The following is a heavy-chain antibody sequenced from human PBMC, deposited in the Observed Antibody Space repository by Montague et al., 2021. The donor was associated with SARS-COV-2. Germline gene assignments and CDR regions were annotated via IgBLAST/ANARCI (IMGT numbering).Heavy chain of an antibody. CDR1: GFTFGKYA. V-gene: IGHV3-23*03. CDR2: ICAGESSA. Sequence: SLRLSCAASGFTFGKYAMSWVRQVPGKGLEWVSVICAGESSASYADSVEGRFTISRDNSKNLVFLQMNSLRAEDTAVYYCAKDGDFYSNFKSAGLDVWGQGTTVTVSS. D-gene: IGHD4-11*01. CDR3: AKDGDFYSNFKSAGLDV. J-gene: IGHJ6*02.